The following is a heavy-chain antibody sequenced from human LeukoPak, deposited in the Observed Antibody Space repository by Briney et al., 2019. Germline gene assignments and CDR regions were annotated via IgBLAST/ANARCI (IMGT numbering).Heavy chain of an antibody. D-gene: IGHD4-17*01. Sequence: TLSLTCTVSGGSISSGLYYWSWLRQPAGKGLEWIGRIYTSGSTNYNPSLKSRVTISLDTSKNQFSLKLSSVTAADTAVYYCARATTVTLLFDYWGQGTLVTVSS. V-gene: IGHV4-61*02. CDR1: GGSISSGLYY. CDR3: ARATTVTLLFDY. J-gene: IGHJ4*02. CDR2: IYTSGST.